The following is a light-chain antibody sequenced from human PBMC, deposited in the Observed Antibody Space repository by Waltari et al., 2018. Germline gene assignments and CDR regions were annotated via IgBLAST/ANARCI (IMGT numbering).Light chain of an antibody. Sequence: GDRVTITCRASQDIRDSLDWYQHKPGTAPKLLLYGASRLESGVPSRFSGSAYGTEYTLTIGNLQPEDFATYFCQQYYSTLMYTFGQGTKLEI. CDR2: GAS. CDR3: QQYYSTLMYT. J-gene: IGKJ2*01. CDR1: QDIRDS. V-gene: IGKV1-NL1*01.